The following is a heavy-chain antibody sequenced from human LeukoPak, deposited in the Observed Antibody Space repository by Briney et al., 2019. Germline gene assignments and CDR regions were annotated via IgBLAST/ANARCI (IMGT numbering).Heavy chain of an antibody. CDR1: AASPNSSNT. D-gene: IGHD6-19*01. V-gene: IGHV4-4*02. J-gene: IGHJ3*02. CDR2: TYNIGGP. CDR3: AKGIAVAGTGDAFDI. Sequence: LSHTHTLTAASPNSSNTWTWAPHPPGKGLEWIGETYNIGGPNNNPSLKSRAPISVDRSKNQFSLKRSSVTAADTALYYCAKGIAVAGTGDAFDIWGQGTMVTVSS.